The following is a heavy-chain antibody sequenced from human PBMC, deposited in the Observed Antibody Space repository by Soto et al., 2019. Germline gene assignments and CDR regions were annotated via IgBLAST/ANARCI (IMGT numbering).Heavy chain of an antibody. J-gene: IGHJ3*01. CDR1: GFTFSSYS. Sequence: EVQLVESGGGLVKPGGSLRLSCVDSGFTFSSYSMNWVRQAPGKGLEWVASISSRSSVIWYADSLKGRFTISRDNAKNSLYLQMNGLRAEETAVYYCLRGGRGYTRDDVLEVWGQGTMVTVSS. D-gene: IGHD2-2*02. CDR2: ISSRSSVI. V-gene: IGHV3-21*06. CDR3: LRGGRGYTRDDVLEV.